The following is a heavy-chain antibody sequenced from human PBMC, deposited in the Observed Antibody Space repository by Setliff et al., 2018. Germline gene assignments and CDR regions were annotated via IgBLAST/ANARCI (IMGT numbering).Heavy chain of an antibody. CDR3: ARVMGGSYGFSWFDP. V-gene: IGHV4-30-4*08. J-gene: IGHJ5*02. CDR1: GGSISSGDYY. D-gene: IGHD1-26*01. Sequence: SETLSLTCTVSGGSISSGDYYWSWIRQPPGKGLEWIGYIYYSGSTYYNPSLKSRVTISVDTSKNQFSLKLSSVTAADTAVYYRARVMGGSYGFSWFDPWGQGTLVTVSS. CDR2: IYYSGST.